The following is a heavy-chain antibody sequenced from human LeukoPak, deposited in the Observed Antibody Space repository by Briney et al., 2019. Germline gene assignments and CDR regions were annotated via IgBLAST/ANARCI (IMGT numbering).Heavy chain of an antibody. CDR3: VRSLDY. CDR1: GFPFSSYA. CDR2: IAGSDGFT. Sequence: QPGGSLRLSCAASGFPFSSYAMNWVRQAPGKGLGWVSVIAGSDGFTQYADSVKGRFTISRDNSKNTVYLQMNRLRVEDTALYYCVRSLDYWGQGTLVTVSS. J-gene: IGHJ4*02. V-gene: IGHV3-23*01.